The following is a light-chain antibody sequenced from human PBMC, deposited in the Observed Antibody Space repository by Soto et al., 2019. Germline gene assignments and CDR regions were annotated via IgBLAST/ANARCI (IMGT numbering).Light chain of an antibody. CDR3: QQYGSSPLT. CDR2: GES. Sequence: EIVLTQSPGTLSLSPGERATLSCRASQSVSSSYLAWYQQKPGQAPRLLIYGESSRATGIPDRISGSGSGTDFTLTISRLEPEDFEVYYCQQYGSSPLTFGGGTKVEIK. J-gene: IGKJ4*01. V-gene: IGKV3-20*01. CDR1: QSVSSSY.